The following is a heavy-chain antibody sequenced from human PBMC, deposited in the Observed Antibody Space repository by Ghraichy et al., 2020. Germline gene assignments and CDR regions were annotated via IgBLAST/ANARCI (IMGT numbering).Heavy chain of an antibody. Sequence: GGSLRLSCAASGFTFSDYWMSWVRQAPGKGLEWVANIKQDGSERYYVGSVKGRFTFSRDNAENSLYLQMNSLRVEDTAVYYCARVTYYYDSSGSKYCFGMDVWGQGPTVTVSS. J-gene: IGHJ6*02. D-gene: IGHD3-22*01. V-gene: IGHV3-7*01. CDR2: IKQDGSER. CDR1: GFTFSDYW. CDR3: ARVTYYYDSSGSKYCFGMDV.